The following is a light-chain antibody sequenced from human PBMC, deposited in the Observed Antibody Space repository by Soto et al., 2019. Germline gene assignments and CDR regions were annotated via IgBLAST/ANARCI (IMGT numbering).Light chain of an antibody. CDR1: NNDVGGYNY. V-gene: IGLV2-14*01. Sequence: QSVLTQPASVSGSPGQSITISCTGTNNDVGGYNYVSWYQQHPGKAPNLMIYDVSNRPSGVSNRFSGSKSGNTASLTISGLQAEDEADYYCSSYTSSSTPYVFGTGTKVTVL. CDR3: SSYTSSSTPYV. CDR2: DVS. J-gene: IGLJ1*01.